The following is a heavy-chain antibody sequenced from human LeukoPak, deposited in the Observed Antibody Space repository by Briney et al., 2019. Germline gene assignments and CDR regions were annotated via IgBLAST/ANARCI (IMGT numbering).Heavy chain of an antibody. D-gene: IGHD1-1*01. CDR3: AKGVYSWNDGEGYFDY. V-gene: IGHV3-30*18. CDR1: GFTFSSYG. CDR2: ITYDGINK. J-gene: IGHJ4*02. Sequence: PGRSLRLSCAASGFTFSSYGMHWARQAPGKGLEWVAVITYDGINKYFTDSVKGRFTISRDNSKSTLYLQMNRLRADDTAVYYCAKGVYSWNDGEGYFDYWGQGTLVTVSS.